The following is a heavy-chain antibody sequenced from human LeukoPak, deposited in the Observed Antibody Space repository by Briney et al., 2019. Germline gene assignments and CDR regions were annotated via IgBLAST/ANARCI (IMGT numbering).Heavy chain of an antibody. CDR2: IYHSGST. CDR3: ARLEYSPRYYFDY. CDR1: DGSISSGYY. J-gene: IGHJ4*02. V-gene: IGHV4-38-2*02. Sequence: SETLSLTCTVSDGSISSGYYWGWIRQPPGKGLEWIGSIYHSGSTYYNPSLKSRVTMSVDTSKNQFSLKLSSVTAADTAVYYCARLEYSPRYYFDYWGQGTLVTVSS. D-gene: IGHD2-21*01.